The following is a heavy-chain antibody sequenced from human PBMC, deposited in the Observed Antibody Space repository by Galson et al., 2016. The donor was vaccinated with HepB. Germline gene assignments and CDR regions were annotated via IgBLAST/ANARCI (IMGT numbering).Heavy chain of an antibody. V-gene: IGHV3-73*01. CDR2: IRTKRNNFAT. CDR1: GFVFSGSV. J-gene: IGHJ4*02. CDR3: ANQDDY. Sequence: SLRLSCAASGFVFSGSVMHWFRQASGKGPEWVGRIRTKRNNFATAYTESVKGRFTISRDDSKNTAFLQMNSLKSEDTAVYYCANQDDYWGQGTLVTVSS.